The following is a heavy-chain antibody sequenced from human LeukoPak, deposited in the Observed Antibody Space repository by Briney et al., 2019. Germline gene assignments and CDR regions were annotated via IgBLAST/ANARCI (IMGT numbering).Heavy chain of an antibody. Sequence: GGSLRLSCAASGFTVSSNYMSWVRQAPGKGLEWVSVIYSGGSTYYAASVKGRFTISRDNSKNSLYLQMNSLRAEDTAVYYCAKLTSGWFEEFWGQGTLVTVSS. D-gene: IGHD3-10*01. CDR2: IYSGGST. CDR3: AKLTSGWFEEF. V-gene: IGHV3-53*01. J-gene: IGHJ4*02. CDR1: GFTVSSNY.